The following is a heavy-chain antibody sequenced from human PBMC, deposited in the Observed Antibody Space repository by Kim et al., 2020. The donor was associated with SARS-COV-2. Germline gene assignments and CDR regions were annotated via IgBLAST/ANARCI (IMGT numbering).Heavy chain of an antibody. Sequence: DSVKGRFTISRDNAKNSLYLQMNSLRAEDTAVYYCARDPTTVTTTAYFDYWGQGTLVTISS. D-gene: IGHD4-17*01. CDR3: ARDPTTVTTTAYFDY. J-gene: IGHJ4*02. V-gene: IGHV3-21*01.